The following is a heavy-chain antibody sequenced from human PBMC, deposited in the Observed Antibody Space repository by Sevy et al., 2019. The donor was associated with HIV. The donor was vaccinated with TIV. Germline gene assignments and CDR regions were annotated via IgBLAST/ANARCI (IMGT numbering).Heavy chain of an antibody. V-gene: IGHV1-18*01. J-gene: IGHJ3*02. Sequence: ASVKVSCKASGYTFTSYGISWVRQAPGRGLEWMGWISAYNGNTNYAQKLQGRVTMTTDTSTSTAYMELRSLRSDDTAVYYCARGINPYCSSTSCHDAFDIWGQGTMVTVS. CDR2: ISAYNGNT. CDR1: GYTFTSYG. D-gene: IGHD2-2*01. CDR3: ARGINPYCSSTSCHDAFDI.